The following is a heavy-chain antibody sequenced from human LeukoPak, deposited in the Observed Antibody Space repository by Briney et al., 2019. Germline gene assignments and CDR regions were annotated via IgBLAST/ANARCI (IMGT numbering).Heavy chain of an antibody. V-gene: IGHV3-21*01. CDR2: ISTSSSYI. D-gene: IGHD2-8*01. J-gene: IGHJ6*03. CDR1: GFTFSSYS. Sequence: GGSLRLSCGASGFTFSSYSMNWVRQAPGKGLEWVSSISTSSSYIYYAHSVKGRFRISRDSSKNILYLQMNSLRAEDTAVYYCAKDRCSNGIGCYYYYMDVWGKGTTVTISS. CDR3: AKDRCSNGIGCYYYYMDV.